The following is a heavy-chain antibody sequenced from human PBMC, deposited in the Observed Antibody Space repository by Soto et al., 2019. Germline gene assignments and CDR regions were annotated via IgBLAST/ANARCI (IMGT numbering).Heavy chain of an antibody. CDR2: IYYSGST. V-gene: IGHV4-61*05. D-gene: IGHD6-19*01. Sequence: SETLSLTCTVSGDSITSNSYFWAWIRQPPGKGLEWIGNIYYSGSTNYNPSLKSRVTISVDKSKNQFSLKLSSVTAADTAVYYCARDLAVAGTNYYYGMDVWGQGTTVTVSS. CDR3: ARDLAVAGTNYYYGMDV. J-gene: IGHJ6*02. CDR1: GDSITSNSYF.